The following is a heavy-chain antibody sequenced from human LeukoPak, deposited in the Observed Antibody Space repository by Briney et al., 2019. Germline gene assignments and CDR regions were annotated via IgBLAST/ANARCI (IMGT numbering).Heavy chain of an antibody. D-gene: IGHD6-13*01. CDR1: GYTFTGYY. CDR2: INGDT. J-gene: IGHJ4*02. V-gene: IGHV1-2*02. CDR3: ARGQRGGSWYRLTPFDY. Sequence: EASVKVSCKASGYTFTGYYIHWVRQAPGQGLEWMGWINGDTNYAQKFQGRVTMTRDTSISTAYMELSRLRSDDTAVYYCARGQRGGSWYRLTPFDYWGQGTLVTVSS.